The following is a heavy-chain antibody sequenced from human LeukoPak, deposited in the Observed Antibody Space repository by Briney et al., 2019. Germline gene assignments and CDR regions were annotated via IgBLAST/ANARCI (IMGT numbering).Heavy chain of an antibody. V-gene: IGHV4-34*01. CDR1: GGSFTYTNYY. CDR2: INHSGST. CDR3: ARLNSSSWTYNWFDP. J-gene: IGHJ5*02. D-gene: IGHD6-13*01. Sequence: PSETLSLTCTVSGGSFTYTNYYWSWIRQPPGKGLEWIGEINHSGSTNYNPSLKSRVTISVDTSKNQFSLKLSSVTAADTAVYYCARLNSSSWTYNWFDPWGQGTLVTVSS.